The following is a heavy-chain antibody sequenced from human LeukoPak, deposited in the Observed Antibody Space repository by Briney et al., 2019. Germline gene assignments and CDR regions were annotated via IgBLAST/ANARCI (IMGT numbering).Heavy chain of an antibody. Sequence: GSSVKVSCKASGGTFSSYAISWVRQAPGQGLEWMGRIIPILGIANYAQKFQGRVTITADKSTSTAYMELSSLRSEDTAVYYCARVGDYDAGYYYYGMDVWGQGTTVTVSS. J-gene: IGHJ6*02. CDR2: IIPILGIA. CDR3: ARVGDYDAGYYYYGMDV. D-gene: IGHD4-17*01. CDR1: GGTFSSYA. V-gene: IGHV1-69*04.